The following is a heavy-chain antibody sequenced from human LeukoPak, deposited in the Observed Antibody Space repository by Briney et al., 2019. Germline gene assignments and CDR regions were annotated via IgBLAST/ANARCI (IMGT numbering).Heavy chain of an antibody. J-gene: IGHJ4*02. V-gene: IGHV3-48*03. CDR3: ARGVVVVAANDY. Sequence: GGSLRLSCAASGFTFSSYEMNWVRQAPGKGLEWVSYISSSGSTIYYVDSVKGRFTISRDNAKNSLYLQMNSLGAEDTAVYYCARGVVVVAANDYWGQGTLVTVSS. CDR1: GFTFSSYE. D-gene: IGHD2-15*01. CDR2: ISSSGSTI.